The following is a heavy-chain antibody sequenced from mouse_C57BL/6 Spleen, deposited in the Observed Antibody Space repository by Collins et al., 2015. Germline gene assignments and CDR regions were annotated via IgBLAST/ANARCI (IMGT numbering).Heavy chain of an antibody. J-gene: IGHJ2*01. CDR3: ARNGGVYDY. Sequence: EVQRVGSGGDLVQPGGSLKLSCAASGFTFSSYGMSWVRQTPDKRLELVATINSNGGSTNYPDSVRGRFTISRDNAKNTLYLQMSSLKSEDTAMYYCARNGGVYDYWGQGTTLTVSS. CDR1: GFTFSSYG. D-gene: IGHD2-1*01. V-gene: IGHV5-6-3*01. CDR2: INSNGGST.